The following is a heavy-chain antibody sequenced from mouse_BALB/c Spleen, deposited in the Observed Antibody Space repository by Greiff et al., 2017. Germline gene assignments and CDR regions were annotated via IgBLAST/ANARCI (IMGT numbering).Heavy chain of an antibody. J-gene: IGHJ4*01. CDR2: IYPYNGGT. CDR3: ARYYGSRYYYAMDY. V-gene: IGHV1S29*02. D-gene: IGHD1-1*01. CDR1: GYTFTDYN. Sequence: EVKLQESGPELVKPGASVKISCKASGYTFTDYNMHWVKQSHGKSLEWIGYIYPYNGGTGYNQKFKSKATLTVDNSSSTAYMELRSLTSEDSAVYYCARYYGSRYYYAMDYWGQGTSVTVSS.